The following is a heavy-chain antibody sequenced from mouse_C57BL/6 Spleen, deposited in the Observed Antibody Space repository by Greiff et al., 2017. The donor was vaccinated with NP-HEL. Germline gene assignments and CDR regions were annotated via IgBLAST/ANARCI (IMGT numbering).Heavy chain of an antibody. Sequence: EVKLMESGGGLVQPGGSLSLSCAASGFTFTDYYMSWVRQPPGKALEWLGFIRNKANGYTTEYSASVKGRFTISRDNSQSILYLQMNALRAEDSATYYCARFGSRGDYWGQGTTLTVSS. J-gene: IGHJ2*01. CDR2: IRNKANGYTT. CDR1: GFTFTDYY. V-gene: IGHV7-3*01. CDR3: ARFGSRGDY.